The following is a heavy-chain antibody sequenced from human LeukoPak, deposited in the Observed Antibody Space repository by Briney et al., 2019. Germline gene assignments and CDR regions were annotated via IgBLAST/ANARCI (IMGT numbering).Heavy chain of an antibody. CDR3: ARDEAYYDFWSGRNYYYYGMDV. CDR1: GGTFSSYA. Sequence: GASVKVSCKASGGTFSSYAISWVRQAPGQGLEWMGGIIPIFGTANYAQKFQGRVTITADESTSTAYMELSSLRSEDTAVYYCARDEAYYDFWSGRNYYYYGMDVWGQGTTVTVSS. V-gene: IGHV1-69*13. D-gene: IGHD3-3*01. J-gene: IGHJ6*02. CDR2: IIPIFGTA.